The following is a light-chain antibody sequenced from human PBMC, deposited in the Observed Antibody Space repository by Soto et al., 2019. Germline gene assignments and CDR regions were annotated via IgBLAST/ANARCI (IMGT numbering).Light chain of an antibody. CDR2: GAS. CDR1: QSVSTN. V-gene: IGKV3-15*01. Sequence: EIVMTQSPATLSVFPGERATLSCRASQSVSTNLAWYQHKPGQAPRLLIFGASTRATGVPVRFSGSGSQRQFTLTISSLQSEDFAVYYCHQYNDGPGGTFG. J-gene: IGKJ1*01. CDR3: HQYNDGPGGT.